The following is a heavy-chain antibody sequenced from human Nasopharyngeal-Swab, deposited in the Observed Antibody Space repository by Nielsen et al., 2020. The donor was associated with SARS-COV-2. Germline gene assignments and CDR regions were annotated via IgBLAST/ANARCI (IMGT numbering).Heavy chain of an antibody. CDR2: MNPNSGNT. D-gene: IGHD5-12*01. J-gene: IGHJ6*03. V-gene: IGHV1-8*01. CDR3: ARGFIVATIFHYYYYMGV. Sequence: ASVKVSCKASGYTFTSYDINWVRQATGQGLEWMGWMNPNSGNTGYAQKFQGRVTMTRNTSISTAYMELSSLRSEDTAVYYCARGFIVATIFHYYYYMGVWSKGTTITVSS. CDR1: GYTFTSYD.